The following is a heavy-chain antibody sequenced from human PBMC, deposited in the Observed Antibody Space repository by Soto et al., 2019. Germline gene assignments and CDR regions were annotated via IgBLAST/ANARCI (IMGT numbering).Heavy chain of an antibody. CDR3: AREGGIAFVGTLTTSYYYIVV. J-gene: IGHJ6*03. CDR1: GYTFTYRY. Sequence: ASVKVSCKASGYTFTYRYLHWVRQAPGQALEWMGWITPFNGNTNYAQKFQDRVTITRDRSMSTAYMELRSLRSDDTAVYYCAREGGIAFVGTLTTSYYYIVVWGKGTTVTAP. V-gene: IGHV1-45*02. CDR2: ITPFNGNT. D-gene: IGHD6-19*01.